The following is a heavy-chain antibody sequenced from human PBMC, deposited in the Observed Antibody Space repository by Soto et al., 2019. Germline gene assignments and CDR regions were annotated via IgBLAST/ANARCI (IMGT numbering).Heavy chain of an antibody. D-gene: IGHD3-3*01. CDR3: ARDNTQYDFWSGPHYYYMDV. CDR1: GGSISSGGYY. J-gene: IGHJ6*03. CDR2: IYYSGST. V-gene: IGHV4-31*03. Sequence: SETLSLTCTVSGGSISSGGYYWSWIRQHPGKGLEWIGYIYYSGSTYYNPSLKSRVTISVDTSKNQFSLKLSSVTAADTAVYYCARDNTQYDFWSGPHYYYMDVWGKGTTVTVSS.